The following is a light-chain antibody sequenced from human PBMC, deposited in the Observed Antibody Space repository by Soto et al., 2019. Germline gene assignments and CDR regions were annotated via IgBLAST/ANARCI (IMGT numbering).Light chain of an antibody. Sequence: QSVLTQPASVSGSPGQSITISCTGTSSDVGGYKYVSWYQQHPGKAPKPMIYEVSNRPSGVSNRFSGSKSGNTASLTISGLQAEDEADYYCSSYTSSSTWVFGGGTKLTVL. V-gene: IGLV2-14*01. CDR2: EVS. CDR1: SSDVGGYKY. CDR3: SSYTSSSTWV. J-gene: IGLJ3*02.